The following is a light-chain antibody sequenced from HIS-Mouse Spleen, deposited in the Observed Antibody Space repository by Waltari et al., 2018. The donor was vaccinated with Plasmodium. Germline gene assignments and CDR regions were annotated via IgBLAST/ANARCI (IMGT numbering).Light chain of an antibody. V-gene: IGKV4-1*01. CDR3: QQYYSTPLT. Sequence: DIVMTQSPDSLAVSLGERATINCKSSQSVLYSSNNKNYLALYPQKPGTPPNLLIYWATTRESGVPDRFSGSGSGTDFTLTISSLQAEDVAVYYCQQYYSTPLTFGGGTKVEIK. CDR1: QSVLYSSNNKNY. J-gene: IGKJ4*01. CDR2: WAT.